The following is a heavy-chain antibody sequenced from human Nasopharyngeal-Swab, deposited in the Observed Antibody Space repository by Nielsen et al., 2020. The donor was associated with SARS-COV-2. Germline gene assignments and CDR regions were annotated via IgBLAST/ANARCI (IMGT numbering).Heavy chain of an antibody. V-gene: IGHV3-30-3*01. CDR3: ARPRRELRVYYGMDV. CDR1: GFTFSTYA. D-gene: IGHD1-7*01. Sequence: GESLKISCAASGFTFSTYAMNWVRQAPGQGLEWVAVISYDGPNKYYADSVKGRFTVSRDNSKNTLYLQMNSLRAEDTAVYYCARPRRELRVYYGMDVWGQGTTVTVSS. CDR2: ISYDGPNK. J-gene: IGHJ6*02.